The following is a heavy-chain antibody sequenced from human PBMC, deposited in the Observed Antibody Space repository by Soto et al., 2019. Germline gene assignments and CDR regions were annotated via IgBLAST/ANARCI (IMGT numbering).Heavy chain of an antibody. J-gene: IGHJ4*02. CDR2: IFWDDDK. D-gene: IGHD5-12*01. CDR3: AHRSRGYAYDFDH. V-gene: IGHV2-5*02. Sequence: QITLKESGPTLVKPTQTLTLTCSFSGFSLSTRGVGVGWIRQPPGKALEWLALIFWDDDKWYSPSLRSRLTITEYTSKNQLVLTMTNMYPVDTATYYCAHRSRGYAYDFDHCGQGTLVTVSS. CDR1: GFSLSTRGVG.